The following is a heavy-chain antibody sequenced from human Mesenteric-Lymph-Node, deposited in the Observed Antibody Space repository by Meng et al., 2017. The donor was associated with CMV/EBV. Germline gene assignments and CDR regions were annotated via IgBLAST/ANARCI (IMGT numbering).Heavy chain of an antibody. V-gene: IGHV4-4*02. Sequence: VSGGSISSSNWWSWVRQPPGKGLEWIGEIYHGGSTNYNPSLKSRVTISVDKSKNQFSLKLSSVTAADTAVYYCARDLGSGSYFAFDYWGQGTLVTVSS. CDR3: ARDLGSGSYFAFDY. CDR1: GGSISSSNW. D-gene: IGHD3-10*01. J-gene: IGHJ4*02. CDR2: IYHGGST.